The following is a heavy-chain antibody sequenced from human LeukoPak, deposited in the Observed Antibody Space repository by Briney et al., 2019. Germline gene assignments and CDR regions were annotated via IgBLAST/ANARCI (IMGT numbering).Heavy chain of an antibody. CDR3: ARGRPHGNDY. Sequence: GGSLRLSCAVSGFAFSSLAMHWVRQAPGKGLEWVSRIASDGSSTTYADSVKGRFSISRDNAKNTLYLQMNSLRVEDTAVYYCARGRPHGNDYWGQGTLVTVSS. J-gene: IGHJ4*02. CDR1: GFAFSSLA. CDR2: IASDGSST. V-gene: IGHV3-74*01. D-gene: IGHD4-23*01.